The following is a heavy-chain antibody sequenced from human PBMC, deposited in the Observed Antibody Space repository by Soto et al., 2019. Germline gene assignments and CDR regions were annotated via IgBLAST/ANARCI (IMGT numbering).Heavy chain of an antibody. D-gene: IGHD6-13*01. J-gene: IGHJ6*02. CDR1: GYSFTSYW. Sequence: PGESLKISCQGSGYSFTSYWISWVRQMPGKGLEWMGRIDPSDSYTNYSPSFQGHVTISADKSISTAYLQWSSLKASDTAMYYCASSIAAAGTRDYYYYYGMDVWGQGTTVTVSS. CDR2: IDPSDSYT. V-gene: IGHV5-10-1*01. CDR3: ASSIAAAGTRDYYYYYGMDV.